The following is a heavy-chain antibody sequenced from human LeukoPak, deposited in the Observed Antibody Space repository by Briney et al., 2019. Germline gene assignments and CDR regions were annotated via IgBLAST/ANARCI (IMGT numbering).Heavy chain of an antibody. CDR1: GYTFTGDY. CDR3: ATHTTMPL. V-gene: IGHV1-2*02. Sequence: ASVKVSCKASGYTFTGDYEHWVRQAPGQGLEWMGWINPNSGGTDYSQRFQGRVTLTSDTSISTVYMELSRLRSNDTAVYYCATHTTMPLWGQGTLVTVSP. J-gene: IGHJ4*02. D-gene: IGHD5-18*01. CDR2: INPNSGGT.